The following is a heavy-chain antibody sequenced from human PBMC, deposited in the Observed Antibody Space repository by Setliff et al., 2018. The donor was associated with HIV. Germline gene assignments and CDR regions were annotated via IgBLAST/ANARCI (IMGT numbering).Heavy chain of an antibody. J-gene: IGHJ6*03. D-gene: IGHD2-15*01. CDR2: MNPDSGNT. Sequence: ASVKVSCKASGYTSTSYDINWVRQATGQGREWMGWMNPDSGNTGSAQNLQGRLTITWNTSISTAYMELGSLGFDDTAVYFFARTRSGGSSVYYYYYMDVWGQGTAVAASS. CDR1: GYTSTSYD. V-gene: IGHV1-8*01. CDR3: ARTRSGGSSVYYYYYMDV.